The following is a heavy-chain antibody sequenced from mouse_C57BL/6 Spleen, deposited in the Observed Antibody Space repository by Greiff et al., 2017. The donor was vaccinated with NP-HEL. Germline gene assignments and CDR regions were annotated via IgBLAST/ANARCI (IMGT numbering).Heavy chain of an antibody. J-gene: IGHJ2*01. V-gene: IGHV3-6*01. CDR2: ISYDGSN. D-gene: IGHD2-3*01. Sequence: DVKLQESGPGLVKPSQSLSLTCSVTGYSITSGYYWNWIRQFPGNKLEWMGYISYDGSNNYNPSLKNRISITRDTSKNQFFLKLNSVTTEDTATYYCGRGWLLGFDYWGQGTTLTVSS. CDR3: GRGWLLGFDY. CDR1: GYSITSGYY.